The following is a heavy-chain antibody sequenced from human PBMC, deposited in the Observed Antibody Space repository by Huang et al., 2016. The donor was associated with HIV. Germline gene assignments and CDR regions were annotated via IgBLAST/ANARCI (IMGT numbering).Heavy chain of an antibody. V-gene: IGHV3-48*01. Sequence: EVQLMESGGGLVQTGGSLRLSCAASGFTFSTYNMNWVGQATGKGLEWVSYITRSSGSIYYADSVKGRFTISRDKAKNSLYLQMNSLRAEDTAVYYCARFGSYYYGSGSYLDAFDIWGQGTMVTVSS. CDR1: GFTFSTYN. CDR2: ITRSSGSI. J-gene: IGHJ3*02. D-gene: IGHD3-10*01. CDR3: ARFGSYYYGSGSYLDAFDI.